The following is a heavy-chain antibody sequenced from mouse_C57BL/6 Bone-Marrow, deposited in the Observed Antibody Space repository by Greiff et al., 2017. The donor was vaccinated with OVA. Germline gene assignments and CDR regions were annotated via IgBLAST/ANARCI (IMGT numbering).Heavy chain of an antibody. CDR2: IYPRSGNT. V-gene: IGHV1-81*01. Sequence: QVQLKQSGAELARPGASVKLSCKASGYTFTSYGISWVKQRTGQGLEWIGEIYPRSGNTYYNEKFKGKATLTADKSSSTAYMELRSLTSEDSAVYFCARCGGSSLFDYWGQGTTLTVSS. D-gene: IGHD1-1*01. CDR3: ARCGGSSLFDY. CDR1: GYTFTSYG. J-gene: IGHJ2*01.